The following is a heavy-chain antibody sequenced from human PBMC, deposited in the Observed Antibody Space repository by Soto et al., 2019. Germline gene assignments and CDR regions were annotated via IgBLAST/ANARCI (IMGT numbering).Heavy chain of an antibody. CDR3: ARDLNYGVSTVYYDVFDT. V-gene: IGHV3-30*03. CDR1: GFTFSSYG. CDR2: ISYDGSNK. J-gene: IGHJ3*02. D-gene: IGHD4-17*01. Sequence: GGSLRLSCAASGFTFSSYGMHWVRQAPGKGLEWVAVISYDGSNKYYADSVKGRFTISRDNSKNTLYLQMNSLRAEDTAVYYCARDLNYGVSTVYYDVFDTWGQGTMVTVSS.